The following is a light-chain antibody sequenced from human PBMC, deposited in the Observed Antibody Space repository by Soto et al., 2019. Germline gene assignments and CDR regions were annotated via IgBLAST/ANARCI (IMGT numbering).Light chain of an antibody. CDR1: QGVSIN. J-gene: IGKJ1*01. Sequence: EVVITQSPATLSVSPGDTATLSCRASQGVSINLAWYQQKSGQAPRLLIYGASTRATGVPARFSGSGSGTEFTLTISRLQSEDFAVYYCQQYYNWRPRFGQGTKVDIX. CDR3: QQYYNWRPR. CDR2: GAS. V-gene: IGKV3-15*01.